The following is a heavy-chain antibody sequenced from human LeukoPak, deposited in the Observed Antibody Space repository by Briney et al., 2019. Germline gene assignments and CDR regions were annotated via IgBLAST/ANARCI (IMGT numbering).Heavy chain of an antibody. J-gene: IGHJ6*03. CDR1: GFTFSSYS. CDR3: AKATTPLIAAAARDYYYYMDV. V-gene: IGHV3-21*04. D-gene: IGHD6-13*01. Sequence: PGGSLRLSCAASGFTFSSYSMNWVRQAPGKGLEWVSSISSSSSYIYYADSVKGRFTISRDNAKNSLYLQMNSLRAEDMALYYCAKATTPLIAAAARDYYYYMDVWGKGTTVTVSS. CDR2: ISSSSSYI.